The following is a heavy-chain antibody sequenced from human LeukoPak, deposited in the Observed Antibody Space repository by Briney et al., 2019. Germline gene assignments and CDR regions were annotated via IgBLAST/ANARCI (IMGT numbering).Heavy chain of an antibody. D-gene: IGHD3-22*01. Sequence: GESLKISCKGSGYSFTSYWIGWVRQMPGKGLESMGIIYPGDSDTRYSPSFQGQVTISADKSISTAYLQWSSLKASDTAMYYCARRQYYDSSGYYPFEYWGQGTLVTVSS. CDR3: ARRQYYDSSGYYPFEY. CDR1: GYSFTSYW. CDR2: IYPGDSDT. V-gene: IGHV5-51*01. J-gene: IGHJ4*02.